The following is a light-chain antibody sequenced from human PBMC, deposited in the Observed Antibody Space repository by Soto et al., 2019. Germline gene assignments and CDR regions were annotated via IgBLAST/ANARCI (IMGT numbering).Light chain of an antibody. CDR2: DAS. CDR3: QQYDNLLPIT. CDR1: QDISKN. Sequence: IQMTQSPSSLSASVGDRVTITCQASQDISKNLNWYQQKPGKAPKLLIYDASSLQTRVPSRFSGSGSATHFTFTITGMQPEDVGTYYCQQYDNLLPITVGRGTRLEIK. V-gene: IGKV1-33*01. J-gene: IGKJ5*01.